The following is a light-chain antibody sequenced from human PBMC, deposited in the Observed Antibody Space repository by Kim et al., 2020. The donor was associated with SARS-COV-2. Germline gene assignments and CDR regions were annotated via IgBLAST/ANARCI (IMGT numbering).Light chain of an antibody. CDR2: GEN. CDR3: NSRDSSINHLV. Sequence: SSELTQDPAVSVALGQTVTITCQGDSLRIHYASWYQQKPGQAPVLVIHGENVRPSGIPDRFSGSTSRSTASLTITGAQAEDEAAYFCNSRDSSINHLVFG. J-gene: IGLJ2*01. V-gene: IGLV3-19*01. CDR1: SLRIHY.